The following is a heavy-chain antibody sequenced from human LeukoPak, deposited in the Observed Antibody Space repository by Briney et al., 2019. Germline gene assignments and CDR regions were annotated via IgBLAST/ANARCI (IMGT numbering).Heavy chain of an antibody. D-gene: IGHD3-10*01. CDR1: GASFSGYY. CDR2: INHSGST. J-gene: IGHJ6*03. CDR3: ARHKSLTVRGKGFYYMDV. V-gene: IGHV4-34*01. Sequence: PSETLSLTCAVYGASFSGYYWSWICQPPGKGLEWIGEINHSGSTNYNPSLKSRVTISVDTSKNQFSLKLSSVTAADTAVYYCARHKSLTVRGKGFYYMDVWGKGTTVTISS.